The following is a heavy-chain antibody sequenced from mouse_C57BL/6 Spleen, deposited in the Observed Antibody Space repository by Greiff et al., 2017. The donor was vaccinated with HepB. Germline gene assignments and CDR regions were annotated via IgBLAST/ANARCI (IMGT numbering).Heavy chain of an antibody. J-gene: IGHJ4*01. V-gene: IGHV1-82*01. Sequence: VQLQQSGPELVKPGASVKISCKASGYAFSSSWMNWVKQRPGKGLEWIGRIYPGDGDTNYNGKFKGKATLTADKSSSTAYMQLSSLTSEDSAVYFCAAITSYAMDYWGQGTSGTVSS. CDR2: IYPGDGDT. CDR1: GYAFSSSW. D-gene: IGHD1-1*01. CDR3: AAITSYAMDY.